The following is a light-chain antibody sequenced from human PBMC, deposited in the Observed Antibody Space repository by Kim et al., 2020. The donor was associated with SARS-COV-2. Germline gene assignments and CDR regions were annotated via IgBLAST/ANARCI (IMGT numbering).Light chain of an antibody. Sequence: SASVGDRVTIAGPASKNIRTWLAWYQQKPGKAPKLLLYLASTLESGVPSRFSGSGSGTEFTLTIDSLQPDDFATYYCQHYIRFPYTFGQGTKLEI. CDR1: KNIRTW. V-gene: IGKV1-5*03. CDR2: LAS. CDR3: QHYIRFPYT. J-gene: IGKJ2*01.